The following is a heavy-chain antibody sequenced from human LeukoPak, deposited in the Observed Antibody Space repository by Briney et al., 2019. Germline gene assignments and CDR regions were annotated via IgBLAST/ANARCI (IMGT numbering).Heavy chain of an antibody. CDR3: ARDRLVGASDAFDI. V-gene: IGHV3-30*04. Sequence: PGGSLRLSCAASGFTFSSYAMHWVRQAPGKGLEWVAVISYDGSNKYYADSVKGRFTISRDNSKNTLYLQMNSLRAEDTAVYYCARDRLVGASDAFDIWGQGTMVTVSS. CDR2: ISYDGSNK. CDR1: GFTFSSYA. D-gene: IGHD1-26*01. J-gene: IGHJ3*02.